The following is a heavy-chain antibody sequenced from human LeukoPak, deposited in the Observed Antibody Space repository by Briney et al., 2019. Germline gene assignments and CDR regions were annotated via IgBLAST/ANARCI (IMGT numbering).Heavy chain of an antibody. CDR2: IKQDGSEK. CDR1: GFTFSSYW. CDR3: ARDLEDILTGPFDY. Sequence: TGGSLRLSCAASGFTFSSYWMSWVRQAPGKGLEWVANIKQDGSEKYYVDSVKGRFTISRDSAKNSLYLQMNSLRAEDTAVYYCARDLEDILTGPFDYWGQGTLVTVSS. D-gene: IGHD3-9*01. V-gene: IGHV3-7*01. J-gene: IGHJ4*02.